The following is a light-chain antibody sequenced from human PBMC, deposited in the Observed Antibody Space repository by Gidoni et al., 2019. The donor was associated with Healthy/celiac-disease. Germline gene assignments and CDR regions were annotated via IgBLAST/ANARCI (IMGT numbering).Light chain of an antibody. CDR3: QQYYSTPYT. V-gene: IGKV4-1*01. J-gene: IGKJ2*01. Sequence: DIVMTQSPDSLAVSLGERATINCKSSQSVLYSSNNKNYLAWYQQKPGQPPKLLIYWASTRESGVPDRFSGCGSGTDFTLTISSLQAEDVAVYYCQQYYSTPYTFXQXTKLXIK. CDR1: QSVLYSSNNKNY. CDR2: WAS.